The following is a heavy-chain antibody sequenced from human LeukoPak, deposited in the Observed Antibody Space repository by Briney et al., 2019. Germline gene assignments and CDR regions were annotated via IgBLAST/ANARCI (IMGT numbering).Heavy chain of an antibody. J-gene: IGHJ4*02. CDR1: GGSISTYY. CDR2: IYYSVST. D-gene: IGHD6-13*01. CDR3: ASGEGTAAAFDY. Sequence: SETLSLTCTVSGGSISTYYWTWIRQPPGKGLEWIDYIYYSVSTNYNPSLKSRVTISVDTSKKQFSLNLSSVTAADTAMYFCASGEGTAAAFDYWGQGTLVTVSS. V-gene: IGHV4-59*01.